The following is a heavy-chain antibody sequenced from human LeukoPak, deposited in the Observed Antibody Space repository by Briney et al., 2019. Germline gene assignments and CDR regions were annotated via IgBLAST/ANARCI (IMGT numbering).Heavy chain of an antibody. J-gene: IGHJ4*02. D-gene: IGHD5-18*01. CDR2: IYYSGST. CDR1: GGSISSYY. CDR3: ARHRLNSYGYTDFDY. Sequence: PSETLSLTCTVSGGSISSYYWSWIRQPPGKGLEWIRYIYYSGSTNYNPSLKSRVTISVDTSKNQFSLKLSSVTAADTAVYYCARHRLNSYGYTDFDYWGQGTLVTVSS. V-gene: IGHV4-59*08.